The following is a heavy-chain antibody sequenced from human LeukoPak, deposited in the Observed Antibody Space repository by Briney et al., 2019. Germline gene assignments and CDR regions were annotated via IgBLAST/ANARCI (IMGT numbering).Heavy chain of an antibody. CDR1: GGSISSSSYY. V-gene: IGHV4-39*01. D-gene: IGHD3-22*01. Sequence: ETLSLTCTVSGGSISSSSYYWGWVRQPPGRGLEWVGSIYYSGSTYYNPSLKSRVTISVDTSKNQFSLKLSSVTAADTAVYYCALGADYYDSSTTFDYWGQGTLVTVSS. CDR3: ALGADYYDSSTTFDY. J-gene: IGHJ4*02. CDR2: IYYSGST.